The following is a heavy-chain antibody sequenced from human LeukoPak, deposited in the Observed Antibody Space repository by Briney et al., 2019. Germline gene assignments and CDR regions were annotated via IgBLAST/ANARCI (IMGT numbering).Heavy chain of an antibody. CDR3: AGGSYYDSSGYPD. V-gene: IGHV1-69*04. Sequence: SVKVSCKASGGTFSSYAISWVRQAPGQGLEWMGRIIPILGIANYAQKFQGRVTITADKSTSTAYMELSSLRSEDTAVYYCAGGSYYDSSGYPDWGQGTLVTVSS. J-gene: IGHJ4*02. CDR2: IIPILGIA. CDR1: GGTFSSYA. D-gene: IGHD3-22*01.